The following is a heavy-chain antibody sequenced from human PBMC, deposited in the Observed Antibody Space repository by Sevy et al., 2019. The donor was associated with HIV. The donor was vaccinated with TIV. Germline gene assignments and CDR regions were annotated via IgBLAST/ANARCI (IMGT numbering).Heavy chain of an antibody. Sequence: GGSLRLSCAASGFTFSKVWMSWVRQAPRKGLEWVGHIKSKSDGGTTDYAAPVRGRFTISRDDSKNTLSLQMNSLKTEDTAVYYCTTGGSLFQHWGQGTLVTVSS. CDR1: GFTFSKVW. CDR3: TTGGSLFQH. J-gene: IGHJ1*01. D-gene: IGHD3-16*01. CDR2: IKSKSDGGTT. V-gene: IGHV3-15*01.